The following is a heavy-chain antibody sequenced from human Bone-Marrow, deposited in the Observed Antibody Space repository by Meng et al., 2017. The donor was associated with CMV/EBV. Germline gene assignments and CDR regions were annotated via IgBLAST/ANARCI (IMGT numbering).Heavy chain of an antibody. CDR3: ARDHTIGYYYDSSGYFDY. Sequence: SETLSLSCTVPGGLISSSSYYWGWIRQPPGKGLEWIGSIYYSGSTYYNPSLKSRVTISVDTSKNQFSLKLSSVTAADTAVYYCARDHTIGYYYDSSGYFDYWGQGTLVTVSS. J-gene: IGHJ4*02. V-gene: IGHV4-39*07. D-gene: IGHD3-22*01. CDR2: IYYSGST. CDR1: GGLISSSSYY.